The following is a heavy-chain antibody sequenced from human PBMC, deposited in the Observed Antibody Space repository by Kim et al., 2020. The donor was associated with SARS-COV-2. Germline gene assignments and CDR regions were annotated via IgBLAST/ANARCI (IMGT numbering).Heavy chain of an antibody. D-gene: IGHD3-9*01. CDR2: IWYDGSNK. Sequence: GGSLRLSCAASGFTFSSYGMHWVRQAPGKGLEWVAVIWYDGSNKYYADSVKGRFTISRDNSKNTLYLQMNSLRAEDTAVYYCARGETYYDILTGNLGGYWGQGTLVTVSS. V-gene: IGHV3-33*01. CDR3: ARGETYYDILTGNLGGY. CDR1: GFTFSSYG. J-gene: IGHJ4*02.